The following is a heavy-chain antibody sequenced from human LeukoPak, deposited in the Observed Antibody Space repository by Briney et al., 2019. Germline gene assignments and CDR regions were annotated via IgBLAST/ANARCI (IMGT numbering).Heavy chain of an antibody. V-gene: IGHV1-18*01. CDR3: ARGSSSYYYYYYMDV. D-gene: IGHD6-6*01. J-gene: IGHJ6*03. CDR2: ISAYNGNT. CDR1: GYTFASYG. Sequence: ASVKVSCTASGYTFASYGLSWVRQAPGQGLEWLGRISAYNGNTSYAQRLQGRGTMTTDTSTSTVYMELRSLRSDDTAVYYCARGSSSYYYYYYMDVWGKGTTVTVSS.